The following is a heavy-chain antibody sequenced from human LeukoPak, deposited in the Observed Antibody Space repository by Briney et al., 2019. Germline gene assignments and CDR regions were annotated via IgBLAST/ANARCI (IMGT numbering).Heavy chain of an antibody. Sequence: ASVKVSCKASGYTFTSYYMHWVRQAPGQGLEWMGWINPNSGGTKYAQKFQGRVTMTRDTSISTAYMALSRLRSDDTAVYYCARDGAHHYGMDVWGQGTTVTVSS. CDR1: GYTFTSYY. V-gene: IGHV1-2*02. CDR2: INPNSGGT. D-gene: IGHD3-16*01. J-gene: IGHJ6*02. CDR3: ARDGAHHYGMDV.